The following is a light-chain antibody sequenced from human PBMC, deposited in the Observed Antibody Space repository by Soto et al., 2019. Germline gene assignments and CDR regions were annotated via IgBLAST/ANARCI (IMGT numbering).Light chain of an antibody. J-gene: IGKJ1*01. CDR3: QQYGNLPWT. CDR1: QNVTNTY. V-gene: IGKV3-20*01. Sequence: EIVLTQSPGTLSLSPGERATLSCRASQNVTNTYLAWYQQKPGQAPRLLIYVASSRANGIPDRFSGSASGTDFNLTISRLEPEDFAVYYCQQYGNLPWTFGQGIKVEIK. CDR2: VAS.